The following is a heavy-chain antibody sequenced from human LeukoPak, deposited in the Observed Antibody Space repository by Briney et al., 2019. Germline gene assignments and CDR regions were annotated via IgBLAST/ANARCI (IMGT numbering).Heavy chain of an antibody. CDR3: AREKSYCSSTSCYEGHYYYYGMDV. D-gene: IGHD2-2*01. CDR1: GVTFSSYA. CDR2: ISYDGSNK. J-gene: IGHJ6*02. Sequence: PGGSLRLSCAASGVTFSSYAMHWVRQAPGKGLEWVAVISYDGSNKYYADSVKGRFTISRDNSKNTLYLQMNSLRAEDTAVYYCAREKSYCSSTSCYEGHYYYYGMDVWGQGTTVTVSS. V-gene: IGHV3-30*04.